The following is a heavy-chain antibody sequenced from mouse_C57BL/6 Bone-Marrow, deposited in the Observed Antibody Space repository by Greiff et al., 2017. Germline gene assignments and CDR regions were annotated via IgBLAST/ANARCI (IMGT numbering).Heavy chain of an antibody. D-gene: IGHD1-1*01. CDR1: GFNIKDYY. CDR3: AGYSGSTNWYFDV. J-gene: IGHJ1*03. CDR2: IDPADGET. Sequence: VQLQQSGAELVKPGASVKLSCTASGFNIKDYYMHWVKQRTEQGLEWIGRIDPADGETKYAPKFQGKATIHADKSSNTAYLQLSSRTSEDTAVYYCAGYSGSTNWYFDVWGTGTTVTVSS. V-gene: IGHV14-2*01.